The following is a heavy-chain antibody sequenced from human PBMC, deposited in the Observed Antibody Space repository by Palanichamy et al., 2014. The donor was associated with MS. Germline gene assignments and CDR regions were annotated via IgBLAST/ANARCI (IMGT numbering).Heavy chain of an antibody. D-gene: IGHD3-3*01. Sequence: QVQLQESGPGLVKPSGTLSLTCAVSGGSISTNNWWSWVRQPPGKGLEWIGEMYHSGSTNYNPSLKSRVTISLDKSRNQFSLNLTSVTAADTAVYYCARLTIFGIDMAPYYYMDVWGKGTTVTVSS. V-gene: IGHV4-4*02. CDR3: ARLTIFGIDMAPYYYMDV. CDR1: GGSISTNNW. J-gene: IGHJ6*03. CDR2: MYHSGST.